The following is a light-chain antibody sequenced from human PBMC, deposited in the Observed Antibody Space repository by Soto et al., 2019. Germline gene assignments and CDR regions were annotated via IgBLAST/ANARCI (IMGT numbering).Light chain of an antibody. CDR3: QQYDNLPT. CDR2: DAS. V-gene: IGKV1-5*01. Sequence: VQMTQSPSTLSASVGDRVTITCRASQDVSTWLAWYQQKPGKAPKLLIYDASSLESGVPSRFSGSGSGTDFTFTISSLQPEDIATYYCQQYDNLPTFGQGTRLEIK. CDR1: QDVSTW. J-gene: IGKJ5*01.